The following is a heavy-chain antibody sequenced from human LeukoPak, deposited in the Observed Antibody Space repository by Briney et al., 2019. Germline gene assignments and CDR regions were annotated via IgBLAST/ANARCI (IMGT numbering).Heavy chain of an antibody. D-gene: IGHD1-7*01. V-gene: IGHV4-39*01. CDR2: IYYSEST. J-gene: IGHJ5*02. Sequence: SETLSLICTVSGASISSSSYYWGWIRQPPGKGLEWLGNIYYSESTYYNPSLKSRVTMSIDTSRTQFSLKLRSVTAADTAVYYCARRPNWNYSNWFDPWGQGTLVTVSS. CDR3: ARRPNWNYSNWFDP. CDR1: GASISSSSYY.